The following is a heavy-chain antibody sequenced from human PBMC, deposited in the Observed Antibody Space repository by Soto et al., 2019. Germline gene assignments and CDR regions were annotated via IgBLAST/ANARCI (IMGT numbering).Heavy chain of an antibody. J-gene: IGHJ5*02. CDR1: GGSFSDYA. D-gene: IGHD5-18*01. V-gene: IGHV1-69*01. CDR2: ITTRSGAA. CDR3: GGSRGYNCGSPWFAP. Sequence: QLQLVQSGAEVKRPGSSVKVSCKASGGSFSDYAINWLRQVPGEGLEWIGGITTRSGAAEYAKKFQGRVTITADVRSNTAYMEVSSLRSEYTALYYCGGSRGYNCGSPWFAPWGQGTLVSVSS.